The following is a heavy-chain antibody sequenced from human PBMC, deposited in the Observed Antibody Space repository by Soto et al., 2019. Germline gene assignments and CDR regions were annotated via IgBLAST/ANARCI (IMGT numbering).Heavy chain of an antibody. CDR1: GDSISIADYY. J-gene: IGHJ6*02. CDR2: IFYSGTT. Sequence: SETLSITFTVCGDSISIADYYCSLIRQTPGKGLEWIGHIFYSGTTYYNPSLKSRLTISVDTSKNHFSLRLTSVTAADTAVYYCARDLWVEPELYYYGMDVWGQGTTVTVSS. V-gene: IGHV4-30-4*01. D-gene: IGHD1-1*01. CDR3: ARDLWVEPELYYYGMDV.